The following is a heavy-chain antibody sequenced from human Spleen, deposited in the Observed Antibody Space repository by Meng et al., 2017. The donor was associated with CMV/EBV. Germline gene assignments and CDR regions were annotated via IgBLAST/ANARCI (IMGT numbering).Heavy chain of an antibody. J-gene: IGHJ4*02. CDR1: GFTFNNHH. CDR3: ARDVAAPTWGS. D-gene: IGHD6-13*01. CDR2: ISSSGDTL. Sequence: GESLKISCATSGFTFNNHHMNWVRQAPGKGLEWVSYISSSGDTLYYADSVKGRFTISRDNAQNSLSLQMHSLRAEDTAVYYCARDVAAPTWGSWGQGTLVTVSS. V-gene: IGHV3-48*03.